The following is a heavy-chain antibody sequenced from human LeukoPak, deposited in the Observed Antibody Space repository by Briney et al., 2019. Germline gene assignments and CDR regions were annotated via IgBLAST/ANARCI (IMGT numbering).Heavy chain of an antibody. J-gene: IGHJ4*02. V-gene: IGHV3-23*01. Sequence: GGSLRLSCAASGFTFSSYAMSWVRQAPGKGLEWVSAISGSGGSTYYADSVKGRFTISRDNSKNTLYLQSNSLRAEDTAVYSCEKDSQLWLPSALDYWGQGTLVTVSS. CDR2: ISGSGGST. D-gene: IGHD5-18*01. CDR3: EKDSQLWLPSALDY. CDR1: GFTFSSYA.